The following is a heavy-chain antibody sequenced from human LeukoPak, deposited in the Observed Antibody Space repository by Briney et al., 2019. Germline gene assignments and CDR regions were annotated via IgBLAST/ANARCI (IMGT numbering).Heavy chain of an antibody. V-gene: IGHV3-23*01. D-gene: IGHD6-13*01. CDR2: ISGSGGST. CDR1: GFTFSGYA. CDR3: AKDGEKGIAAAGTY. J-gene: IGHJ4*02. Sequence: GGSLRLSCAASGFTFSGYAMSGVGQAPGKGLGWVSAISGSGGSTYYADSVKGRFTISRDNSKNTLYLQMNSLRAEDTAVYYCAKDGEKGIAAAGTYWGQGTLVTVSS.